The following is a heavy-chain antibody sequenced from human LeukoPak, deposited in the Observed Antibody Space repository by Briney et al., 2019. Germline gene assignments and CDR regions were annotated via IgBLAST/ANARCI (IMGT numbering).Heavy chain of an antibody. CDR1: GFTFSGYA. CDR3: ARDYSRSPRGVVPAATLAY. J-gene: IGHJ4*02. CDR2: ISSNGGST. V-gene: IGHV3-64*04. Sequence: GGSLRLSCSASGFTFSGYAMHWVRQAPGKGLDSVSAISSNGGSTYYADSVKGRFTISRDNSKNTLYLQMNSLRAEDTAVYYCARDYSRSPRGVVPAATLAYWGQGTLVTVSS. D-gene: IGHD2-2*01.